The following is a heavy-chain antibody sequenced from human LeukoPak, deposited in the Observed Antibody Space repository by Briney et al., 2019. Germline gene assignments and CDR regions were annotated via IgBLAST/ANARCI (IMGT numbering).Heavy chain of an antibody. D-gene: IGHD1-7*01. Sequence: GGSLRLSCTASGFTFADHAMTWVRQAPGGGLECVGFIRSEAYGGTTEYAASVKGRFTISRDDSSSVMYLQMNSLKIEDSAVYYCTRERLNYHDSRARRFDPWGQGTLVTVSS. CDR3: TRERLNYHDSRARRFDP. V-gene: IGHV3-49*04. CDR2: IRSEAYGGTT. CDR1: GFTFADHA. J-gene: IGHJ5*02.